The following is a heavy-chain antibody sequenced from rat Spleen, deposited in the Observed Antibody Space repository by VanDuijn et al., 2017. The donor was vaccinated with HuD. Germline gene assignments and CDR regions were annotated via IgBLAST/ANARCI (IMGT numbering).Heavy chain of an antibody. V-gene: IGHV5-7*01. D-gene: IGHD1-12*02. CDR1: GFTFSDYN. Sequence: EVQLVESGGGLVQPGRSLKLSCAASGFTFSDYNMVWVRQAPKKGLEWVATISYDDTRNYYRDSVKGRFTISRDNAKSTLFLQMDSLRSEDTATYYCTRSYYYDGSSYPLFDYWGQGVMVTVSS. CDR3: TRSYYYDGSSYPLFDY. CDR2: ISYDDTRN. J-gene: IGHJ2*01.